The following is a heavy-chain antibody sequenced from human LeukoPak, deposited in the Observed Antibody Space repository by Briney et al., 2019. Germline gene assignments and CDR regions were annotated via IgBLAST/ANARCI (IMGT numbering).Heavy chain of an antibody. Sequence: RSSETLSLTCTVSGGSISSSSYHWGWIRQPPGKGLEWIGSIYYSGSTYYNPSLKSRVTISVDTSKNQFSLKLSSVTAADTAVYYCARDSSGWLYFDYWGQGTLVTVSS. D-gene: IGHD6-19*01. CDR1: GGSISSSSYH. J-gene: IGHJ4*02. CDR3: ARDSSGWLYFDY. V-gene: IGHV4-39*07. CDR2: IYYSGST.